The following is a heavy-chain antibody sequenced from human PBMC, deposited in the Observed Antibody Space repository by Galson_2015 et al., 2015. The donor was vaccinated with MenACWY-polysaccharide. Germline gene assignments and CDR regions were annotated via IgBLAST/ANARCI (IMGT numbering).Heavy chain of an antibody. Sequence: SLRLSCAASGFSFSTYGMHWGRHAPGKGPVWVSRISAVWSATDYADSVTGRFTIPRDNAKNTLYLEMNSLSAEATAVYYCTKAGAKYCRGSSCYFNWFDPWGQGTLVNVSS. D-gene: IGHD2-15*01. CDR3: TKAGAKYCRGSSCYFNWFDP. J-gene: IGHJ5*02. CDR2: ISAVWSAT. CDR1: GFSFSTYG. V-gene: IGHV3-74*01.